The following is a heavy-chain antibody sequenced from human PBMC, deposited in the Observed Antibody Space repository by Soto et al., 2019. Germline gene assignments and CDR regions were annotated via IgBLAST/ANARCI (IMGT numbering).Heavy chain of an antibody. CDR2: IVPMHRTA. D-gene: IGHD2-15*01. CDR1: GGTFSSYT. J-gene: IGHJ6*02. V-gene: IGHV1-69*16. CDR3: ARDCGNTDCCDMDV. Sequence: QVRLVQSGAEVKKPGSSVKVSCEASGGTFSSYTFSWVRQAPGHGLEWMGGIVPMHRTANYAQKFQGRVSISPDECTNTVHMELSSLRPDDRAVYYCARDCGNTDCCDMDVWGQGTTVIVSS.